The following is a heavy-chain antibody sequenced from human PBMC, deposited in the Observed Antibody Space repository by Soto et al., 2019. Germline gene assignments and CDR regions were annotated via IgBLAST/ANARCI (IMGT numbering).Heavy chain of an antibody. CDR3: ASGDVVVPAAKRYYGMDV. CDR2: INHSGST. CDR1: GGSFSGYY. V-gene: IGHV4-34*01. Sequence: SETLSLTCAVYGGSFSGYYWSWIRQPPVNGLEWIGEINHSGSTNYNPSLKSRVTISVDTSKNQFSLKLSSVTAADTAVYYCASGDVVVPAAKRYYGMDVWGQGTTVTVSS. J-gene: IGHJ6*02. D-gene: IGHD2-2*01.